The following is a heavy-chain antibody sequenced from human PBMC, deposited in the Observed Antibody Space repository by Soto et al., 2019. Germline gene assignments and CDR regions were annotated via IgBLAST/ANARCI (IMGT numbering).Heavy chain of an antibody. CDR2: ISGSGGST. CDR3: AKEKRVTMIVVGPFDY. CDR1: GFTFSSYA. V-gene: IGHV3-23*01. D-gene: IGHD3-22*01. Sequence: EVQLLESGGGLVQPGGSLRLSCAASGFTFSSYAMSWVRQAPGKGLEWVSAISGSGGSTYYADSVKGRFTIPRDNSKNTLYLQMNSLRAEDTAVYYCAKEKRVTMIVVGPFDYWGQGTLVTVSS. J-gene: IGHJ4*02.